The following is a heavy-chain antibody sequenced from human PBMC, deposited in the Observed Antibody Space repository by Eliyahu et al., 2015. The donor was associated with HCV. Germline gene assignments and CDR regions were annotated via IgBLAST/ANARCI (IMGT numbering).Heavy chain of an antibody. CDR3: TSPAYYYDSSGYQGRDY. J-gene: IGHJ4*02. D-gene: IGHD3-22*01. Sequence: EVQLVESGGGLVQPGGSLKLSCAASGFXFSGSXXPWVRQASGKGLGXVGRIRSKANSYATAYAASVKGRFTISRDDSKNTAYLQMNSLKTEDTAVYYCTSPAYYYDSSGYQGRDYWGQGTLVTVSS. CDR1: GFXFSGSX. CDR2: IRSKANSYAT. V-gene: IGHV3-73*02.